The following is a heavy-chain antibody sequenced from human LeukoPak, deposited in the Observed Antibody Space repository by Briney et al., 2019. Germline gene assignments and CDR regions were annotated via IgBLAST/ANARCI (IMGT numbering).Heavy chain of an antibody. CDR1: GFTFSDYY. CDR3: ARRGDSSGHYPCYFDY. D-gene: IGHD3-22*01. V-gene: IGHV3-11*01. Sequence: GGSLRLSCAASGFTFSDYYMSWIRQAPGKGLEWVSYISSSGSTIYYADSVKGRFTISRDNAKNSLYLQMNSLRAEDTAVYYCARRGDSSGHYPCYFDYWGQGTLVTVSS. J-gene: IGHJ4*02. CDR2: ISSSGSTI.